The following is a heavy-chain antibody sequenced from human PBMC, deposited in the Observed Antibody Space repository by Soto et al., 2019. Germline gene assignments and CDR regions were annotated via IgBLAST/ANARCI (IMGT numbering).Heavy chain of an antibody. Sequence: QVQLVESGGGVVQPGRSLRLSCAASGFTFSSYGMHWVRQAQGKELEWVAVISYDGSNKYYVDSVKGRFTISRDNSKNTLYLQMNSLSAEDTAVYYCAKLSSSWYEGFDPWGQGTLVTVSS. CDR1: GFTFSSYG. V-gene: IGHV3-30*18. CDR2: ISYDGSNK. D-gene: IGHD6-13*01. CDR3: AKLSSSWYEGFDP. J-gene: IGHJ5*02.